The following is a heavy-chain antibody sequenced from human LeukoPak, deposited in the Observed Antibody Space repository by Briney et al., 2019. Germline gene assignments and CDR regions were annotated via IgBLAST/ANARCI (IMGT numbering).Heavy chain of an antibody. D-gene: IGHD5-18*01. J-gene: IGHJ3*02. CDR1: GFSLSSYA. CDR2: ISGSGGST. V-gene: IGHV3-23*01. CDR3: AKIDGNSYGPDAFYI. Sequence: GGSLRLSCAASGFSLSSYAMSWVRQAPGKGLEWVSDISGSGGSTYYADSVKGRCTISRDNSKNTLYLQMNSLRADDTAVYYCAKIDGNSYGPDAFYIWGQGTMVTVSS.